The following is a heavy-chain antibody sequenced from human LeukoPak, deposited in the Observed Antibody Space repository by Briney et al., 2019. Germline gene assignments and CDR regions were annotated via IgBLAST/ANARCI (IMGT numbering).Heavy chain of an antibody. V-gene: IGHV1-18*01. J-gene: IGHJ4*02. D-gene: IGHD6-19*01. CDR2: ISAYNGNT. CDR1: VYTFTSYG. Sequence: GASVKVSCKASVYTFTSYGISWVRQAPGQGLEWMGWISAYNGNTNYAQKHQGRITMTTATSTSTAYMELRSLRSDDTAVYYCARDDGSGWYYGYWGQGTLVTVSS. CDR3: ARDDGSGWYYGY.